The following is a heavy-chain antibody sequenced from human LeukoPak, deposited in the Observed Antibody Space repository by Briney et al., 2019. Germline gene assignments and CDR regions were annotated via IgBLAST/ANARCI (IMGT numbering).Heavy chain of an antibody. J-gene: IGHJ6*02. D-gene: IGHD6-19*01. CDR3: ARVLVVAGTKYYYYGMDV. Sequence: PSETLSLTCTVSGGSISSYYWSWIRQPPGKGLEWIGEINHSGSTNYNPSLKSRVTISVDTSKNQFSLKLSSVTAADTAVYYCARVLVVAGTKYYYYGMDVWGQGTTVTVSS. CDR2: INHSGST. V-gene: IGHV4-34*01. CDR1: GGSISSYY.